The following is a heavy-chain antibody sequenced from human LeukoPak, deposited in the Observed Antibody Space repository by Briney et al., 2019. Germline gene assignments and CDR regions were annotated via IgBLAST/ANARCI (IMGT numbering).Heavy chain of an antibody. CDR2: ITSSGSYI. V-gene: IGHV3-21*01. CDR1: AFSFSNYN. CDR3: ARDPYSGSYSDYYYYYMDV. Sequence: NAGGSLRLSCAASAFSFSNYNMNWVRQAPGKGLEWVSSITSSGSYIYYADSVKGRFTISRDNAKNSLYLQLYSLRAEDTAVYYCARDPYSGSYSDYYYYYMDVWGKGTTVTVSS. J-gene: IGHJ6*03. D-gene: IGHD1-26*01.